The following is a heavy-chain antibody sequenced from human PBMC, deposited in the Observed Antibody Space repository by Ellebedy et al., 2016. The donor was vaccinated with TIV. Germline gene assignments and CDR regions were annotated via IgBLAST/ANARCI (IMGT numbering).Heavy chain of an antibody. V-gene: IGHV1-69*13. CDR1: GGTFSSYA. Sequence: SVKVSCXASGGTFSSYAISWVRQAPGQGLEWMGGIIPIFGTANYAQKFQGRVTITADESTSTAYMELSSLRSEDTAVYYCARDPASTRDHIDYWGQGTLVTVSS. J-gene: IGHJ4*02. CDR3: ARDPASTRDHIDY. D-gene: IGHD2-2*01. CDR2: IIPIFGTA.